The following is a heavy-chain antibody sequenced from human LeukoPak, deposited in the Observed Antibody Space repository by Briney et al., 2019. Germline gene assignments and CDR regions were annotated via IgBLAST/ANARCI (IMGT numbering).Heavy chain of an antibody. D-gene: IGHD3-22*01. J-gene: IGHJ4*02. Sequence: SETLSLTCAVYGGSFSGYYWSWIRQPPGKGLEWIGEINHSGSTNYNPSLQSRVTISVDTSKNQFSLKLSSVTAADTAVYYCARGLYYYDSSGFDYWGQGTLVTVSS. CDR3: ARGLYYYDSSGFDY. CDR2: INHSGST. CDR1: GGSFSGYY. V-gene: IGHV4-34*01.